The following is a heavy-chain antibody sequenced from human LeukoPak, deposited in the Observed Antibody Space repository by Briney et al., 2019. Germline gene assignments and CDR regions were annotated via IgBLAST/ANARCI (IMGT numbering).Heavy chain of an antibody. CDR1: GFTFSNAW. CDR3: TTEGRGYSYGYNDY. Sequence: PEGSLRLSCAASGFTFSNAWMSWIRQAPGKGLEWVGRIKSKTDGGTTDYAAPVKGRFTISRDDSKNTLYLQMNSLKTEDTAVYYCTTEGRGYSYGYNDYWGQGTLVTVSS. J-gene: IGHJ4*02. V-gene: IGHV3-15*01. D-gene: IGHD5-18*01. CDR2: IKSKTDGGTT.